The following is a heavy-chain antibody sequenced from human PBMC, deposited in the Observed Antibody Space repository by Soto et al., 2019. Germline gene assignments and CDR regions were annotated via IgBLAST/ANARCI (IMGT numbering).Heavy chain of an antibody. CDR2: INSDGSST. J-gene: IGHJ4*02. D-gene: IGHD2-15*01. CDR3: VRTSLVVAAATREDY. CDR1: GFTFSSYW. Sequence: EVQLVESGGGLVQPGGSLRLSCAASGFTFSSYWMHWVRQAPVKGLVWVSRINSDGSSTSYADSVKGRFSISSDNANNTLYRQMNSLRAEDTPVYYCVRTSLVVAAATREDYWGQGTLVTVSS. V-gene: IGHV3-74*01.